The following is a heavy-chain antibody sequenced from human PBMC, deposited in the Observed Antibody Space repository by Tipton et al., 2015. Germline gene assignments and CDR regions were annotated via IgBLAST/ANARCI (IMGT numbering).Heavy chain of an antibody. D-gene: IGHD1-14*01. V-gene: IGHV3-33*05. CDR2: ILYDGSNK. CDR1: GFTFSSYG. J-gene: IGHJ3*02. CDR3: AREGPTEGLDI. Sequence: SLRLSCAASGFTFSSYGMHWVRQAPGKGLEWVAVILYDGSNKYYAESVKGRFTISRDNSKNTLYLQMNTLRAEDTALYYCAREGPTEGLDIWGQGTMVTVSS.